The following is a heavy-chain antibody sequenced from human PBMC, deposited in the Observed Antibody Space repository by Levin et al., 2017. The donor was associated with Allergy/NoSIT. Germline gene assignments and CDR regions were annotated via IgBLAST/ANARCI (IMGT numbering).Heavy chain of an antibody. Sequence: SAPLSLPFSFSFFSFCVYYFFFFLFFSFPFLSFLGALRHRGFTTYNPSLESRVTMSVDTSRNQFSVRLNSVTAADTAMYYCAVFSLRYGAFDIWGQGTMVPVSS. J-gene: IGHJ3*02. CDR1: FFSFCVYY. D-gene: IGHD4-17*01. V-gene: IGHV4-34*01. CDR2: LRHRGFT. CDR3: AVFSLRYGAFDI.